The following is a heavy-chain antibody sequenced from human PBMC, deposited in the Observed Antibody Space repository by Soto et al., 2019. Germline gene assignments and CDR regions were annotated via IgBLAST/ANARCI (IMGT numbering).Heavy chain of an antibody. Sequence: QLVESGGGVVQPGRSLRLSCAASGFTFSFYGIHWVRQAPGKGLEWVAVIWHDGSNKYYSDSVKGRFTISRDNSKNTVYLQMNSLRAEDTAVYYCARDQNYCSGGSCYSYWYLDLWGRGTQVTVSS. D-gene: IGHD2-15*01. CDR1: GFTFSFYG. V-gene: IGHV3-33*01. CDR3: ARDQNYCSGGSCYSYWYLDL. CDR2: IWHDGSNK. J-gene: IGHJ2*01.